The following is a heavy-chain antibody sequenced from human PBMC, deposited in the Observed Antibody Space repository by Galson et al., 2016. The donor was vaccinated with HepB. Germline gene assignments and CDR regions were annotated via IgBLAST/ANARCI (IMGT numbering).Heavy chain of an antibody. CDR1: GGSISSYY. CDR2: IYYSEST. V-gene: IGHV4-59*08. CDR3: ATYLGGIVRASDY. J-gene: IGHJ4*02. Sequence: SETLSLTCTVSGGSISSYYWSWIRQPPGKGLEWIGYIYYSESTNYNPSLKSRVTISVDTSKNRFSLKLTSVTAADTAVYYCATYLGGIVRASDYWGQGTLVTVSS. D-gene: IGHD1-26*01.